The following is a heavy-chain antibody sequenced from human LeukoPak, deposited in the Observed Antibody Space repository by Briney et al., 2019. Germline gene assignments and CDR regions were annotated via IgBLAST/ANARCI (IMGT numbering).Heavy chain of an antibody. CDR3: ARWGIVVVVAATDARGFDP. CDR2: INPNSGGT. J-gene: IGHJ5*02. V-gene: IGHV1-2*06. D-gene: IGHD2-15*01. CDR1: EYTFTGHY. Sequence: ASVKVSCKASEYTFTGHYMHWVRQAAGQGLEWMGRINPNSGGTNYAQKFQGRVTMTRDTSISTAYMELSRLRSDDTAVYYCARWGIVVVVAATDARGFDPWGQGTLVTVSS.